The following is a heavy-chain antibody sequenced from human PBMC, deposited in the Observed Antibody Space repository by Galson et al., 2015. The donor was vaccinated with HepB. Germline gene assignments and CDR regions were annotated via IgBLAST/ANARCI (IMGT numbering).Heavy chain of an antibody. CDR2: MNFHSGNA. Sequence: QSGAEVKKPGASVKVSCTASGYTFTSYDVNWVRQATGQGLEWMGWMNFHSGNAGYAQKFQGRVTMTRSTSISTAYMELRSLRSEDTAVYYCTRAPPGSLLYYGLDVWGQGTTVIVSS. J-gene: IGHJ6*02. V-gene: IGHV1-8*01. CDR3: TRAPPGSLLYYGLDV. CDR1: GYTFTSYD. D-gene: IGHD3-10*01.